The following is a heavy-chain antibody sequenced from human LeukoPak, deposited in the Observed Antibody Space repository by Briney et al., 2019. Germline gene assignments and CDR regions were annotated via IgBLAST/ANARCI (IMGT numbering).Heavy chain of an antibody. CDR3: AKSREQPWNCDY. V-gene: IGHV3-23*01. CDR1: GFSVSTYD. D-gene: IGHD1/OR15-1a*01. CDR2: IGHSGYST. Sequence: GGSLRLSCAASGFSVSTYDMAWVRQAPGKGLEWVSGIGHSGYSTFYADSVKGRFTISRDNSKNTLCLQMNSLRAEDTAIYYCAKSREQPWNCDYWGPGTLVTVSS. J-gene: IGHJ4*02.